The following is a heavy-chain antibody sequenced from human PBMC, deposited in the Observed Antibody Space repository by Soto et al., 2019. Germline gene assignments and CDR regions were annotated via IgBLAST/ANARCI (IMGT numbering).Heavy chain of an antibody. V-gene: IGHV1-69*01. CDR2: IIPIFGTA. CDR3: ASAVLLWFGESPLGGMDV. D-gene: IGHD3-10*01. J-gene: IGHJ6*02. Sequence: QVQLVQSGAEVKKPGSSVKVSCKASGGTFSSYAISWVRQAPGQGLEWMGGIIPIFGTANYAQKFQGRVTITADESTGTAYMELSSLRSEDTAVYYCASAVLLWFGESPLGGMDVWGQGTTVTVSS. CDR1: GGTFSSYA.